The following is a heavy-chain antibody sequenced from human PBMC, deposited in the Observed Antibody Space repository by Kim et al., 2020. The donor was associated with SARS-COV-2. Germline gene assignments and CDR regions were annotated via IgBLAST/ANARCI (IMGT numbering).Heavy chain of an antibody. D-gene: IGHD2-15*01. V-gene: IGHV4-34*01. J-gene: IGHJ4*03. CDR3: ARGGGDCSGGSCYNDY. Sequence: SLKRRVTISVDTSKNQFSLKLSSVTAADTAVYYCARGGGDCSGGSCYNDYWGQGNLVTVSS.